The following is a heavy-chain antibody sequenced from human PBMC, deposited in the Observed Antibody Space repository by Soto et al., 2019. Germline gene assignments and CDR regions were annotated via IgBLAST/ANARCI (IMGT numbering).Heavy chain of an antibody. CDR1: GFTFSAFG. CDR3: GKAPLRFPASGDSPDSPSGRAA. D-gene: IGHD4-17*01. CDR2: ASYGGGTK. J-gene: IGHJ6*02. Sequence: QMQLVESGGDVVQPGTSLRLSCVASGFTFSAFGMHWVRQAPGKGLEWVAIASYGGGTKYYGDSVQGRFTISRDNSRDKLYLHMNSLGEEDTAGYYCGKAPLRFPASGDSPDSPSGRAAWGQGPTVTFPS. V-gene: IGHV3-30*03.